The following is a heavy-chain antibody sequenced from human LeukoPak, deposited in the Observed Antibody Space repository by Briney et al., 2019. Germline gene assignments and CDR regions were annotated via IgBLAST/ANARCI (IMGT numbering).Heavy chain of an antibody. CDR3: ARGQTTFDP. CDR2: IKQDGSQK. CDR1: GFAFGNYW. V-gene: IGHV3-7*01. D-gene: IGHD1-7*01. J-gene: IGHJ5*02. Sequence: GGSLRLSCKVSGFAFGNYWMSWVRQTPGKGLEWVANIKQDGSQKYYVDSVKGRFTISRDNAKNSLYLQMISLRAEDTAVYYCARGQTTFDPWGQGTLVTVSS.